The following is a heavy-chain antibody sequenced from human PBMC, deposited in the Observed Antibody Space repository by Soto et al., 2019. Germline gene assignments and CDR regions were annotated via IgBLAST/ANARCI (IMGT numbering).Heavy chain of an antibody. CDR2: IYHSGST. D-gene: IGHD4-17*01. CDR3: ARVGTDYGGNPFDY. CDR1: SGSISSSNW. J-gene: IGHJ4*02. V-gene: IGHV4-4*02. Sequence: QVQLQESGPGLVKPSGTLSLTCAVSSGSISSSNWWSWVRQPPGKGLEWIGEIYHSGSTNYNPSLMSRVTISVDKSKNQFSLKLSSVTAADPAVYYCARVGTDYGGNPFDYWGLGTLVTVSS.